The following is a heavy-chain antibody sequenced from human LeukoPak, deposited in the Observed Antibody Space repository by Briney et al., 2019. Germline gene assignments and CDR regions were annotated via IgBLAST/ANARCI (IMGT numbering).Heavy chain of an antibody. Sequence: ASVKVSCKASGYTFTSYYMHWVRQAPGQGLEWIGIINPSGGSTSYAQKFQGRVTMTRDASTSTVYMELSSLRSEDTAVYYCARSSRGLGILIGYWGQGTLVTVSS. D-gene: IGHD7-27*01. V-gene: IGHV1-46*01. CDR1: GYTFTSYY. CDR3: ARSSRGLGILIGY. J-gene: IGHJ4*02. CDR2: INPSGGST.